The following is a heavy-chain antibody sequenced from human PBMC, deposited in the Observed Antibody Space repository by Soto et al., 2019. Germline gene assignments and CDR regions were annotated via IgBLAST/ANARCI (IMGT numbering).Heavy chain of an antibody. CDR1: SGSVSSGRYY. D-gene: IGHD3-22*01. J-gene: IGHJ4*02. CDR3: ARFLMVITTPHFDF. CDR2: IYYSGST. Sequence: NPSETMSLASTFCSGSVSSGRYYWSWIRQPPGKGLEWIGYIYYSGSTNYNPSLKSRVTISVDTSKNQCSLKLSSVTAADTAVYYCARFLMVITTPHFDFWGQGSLVTVFS. V-gene: IGHV4-61*01.